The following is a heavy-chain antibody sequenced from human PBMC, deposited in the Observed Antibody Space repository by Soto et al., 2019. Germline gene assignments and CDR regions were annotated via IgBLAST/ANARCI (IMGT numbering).Heavy chain of an antibody. CDR1: GYTFTSYG. J-gene: IGHJ5*02. V-gene: IGHV1-18*04. CDR2: ISAYNGNT. Sequence: ASVKVSCKASGYTFTSYGISWVRQAPGQGLEWMGWISAYNGNTNYAQKLQGRVTMTTDTSTSTAYMELRSLRSDDTAVYYCAREIRRTDCSGGSCYQNWFDPWGQGTLVTVS. CDR3: AREIRRTDCSGGSCYQNWFDP. D-gene: IGHD2-15*01.